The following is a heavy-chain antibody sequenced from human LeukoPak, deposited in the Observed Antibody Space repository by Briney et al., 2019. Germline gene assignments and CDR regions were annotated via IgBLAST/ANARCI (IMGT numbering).Heavy chain of an antibody. CDR1: GYAFTGYY. V-gene: IGHV1-2*02. Sequence: ASVKVSCKASGYAFTGYYMHWVRQAPGQGLEWMGWINPNSGGTNYAQKFQGRVTMTRDTSISTAYMELSRLRSDDTAVYYCARDGSHNPSGSYLYYYYYMDVWGKGTTVTISS. CDR3: ARDGSHNPSGSYLYYYYYMDV. D-gene: IGHD1-26*01. J-gene: IGHJ6*03. CDR2: INPNSGGT.